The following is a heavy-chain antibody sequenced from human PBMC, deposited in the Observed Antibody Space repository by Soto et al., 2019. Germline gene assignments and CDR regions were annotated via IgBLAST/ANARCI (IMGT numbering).Heavy chain of an antibody. CDR2: ISGSGGST. CDR1: GFTFSSYA. Sequence: EVQLVESGGGLVQPGGSLRLSCAASGFTFSSYAMSWVRQAPGKGLEWVSAISGSGGSTYYADSVKGRFTISRDNSKNTLYLQMNSLRAEDTAVYYCAKFPHEYGDGLDAFDIWGQGTMVTVSS. CDR3: AKFPHEYGDGLDAFDI. D-gene: IGHD4-17*01. V-gene: IGHV3-23*04. J-gene: IGHJ3*02.